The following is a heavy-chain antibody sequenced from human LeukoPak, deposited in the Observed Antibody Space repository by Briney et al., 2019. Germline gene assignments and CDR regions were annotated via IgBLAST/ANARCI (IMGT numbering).Heavy chain of an antibody. CDR2: MDPNTGNA. CDR3: ARIPPTDSSGYLGEAFDI. V-gene: IGHV1-8*03. D-gene: IGHD3-22*01. Sequence: ASVKVSCKASGYTFTSYDINWVRQATGQGLEWMGWMDPNTGNAGYAQKFQGRVIITRNTSISTAYMELSSLRSEDTAVYYCARIPPTDSSGYLGEAFDIWGQGTMVTVSS. CDR1: GYTFTSYD. J-gene: IGHJ3*02.